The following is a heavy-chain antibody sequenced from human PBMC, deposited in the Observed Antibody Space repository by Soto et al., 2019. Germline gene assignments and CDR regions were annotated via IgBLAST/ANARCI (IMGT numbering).Heavy chain of an antibody. CDR3: TTLYFIVVVPAAPSNYYYMDV. CDR1: GFTFSNAW. D-gene: IGHD2-2*01. CDR2: IKSKTDGGTT. J-gene: IGHJ6*03. Sequence: GGSLRLSCAASGFTFSNAWMSWVRQAPGKGLEWVGRIKSKTDGGTTDYAAPVKGRFTISRDDSKNTLYLQMNSLKTEDTAVYYCTTLYFIVVVPAAPSNYYYMDVWGKGTTVTVSS. V-gene: IGHV3-15*01.